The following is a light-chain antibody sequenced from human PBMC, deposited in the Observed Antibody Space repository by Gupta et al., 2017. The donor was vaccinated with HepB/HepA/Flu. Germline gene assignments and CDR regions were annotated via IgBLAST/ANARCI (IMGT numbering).Light chain of an antibody. CDR2: YKSDSDN. CDR1: TGINVSTYR. Sequence: QAVLTQPSPLPASPGASASRTSTFRTGINVSTYRIYWYQQTPWRPPQYLLTYKSDSDNQHGSGVPTRFSGSKDASAKAAMLLIAGLQAEDDADYCCMIWHSSAWVFGGGTKLTVL. CDR3: MIWHSSAWV. J-gene: IGLJ3*02. V-gene: IGLV5-45*02.